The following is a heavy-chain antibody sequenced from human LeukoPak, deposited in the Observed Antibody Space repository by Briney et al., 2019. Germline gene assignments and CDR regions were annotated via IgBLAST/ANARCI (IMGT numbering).Heavy chain of an antibody. CDR2: IYYSGST. CDR1: GGSISSSSYY. CDR3: ARENYDSGGYDY. Sequence: SETLSLTCTVSGGSISSSSYYWGWIRQPPGKGLEWIGSIYYSGSTYYNPSLKSRVTISVDTSKNQFSLKLSSVTAADTAVYYCARENYDSGGYDYWGQGTLVTVSS. J-gene: IGHJ4*02. D-gene: IGHD3-22*01. V-gene: IGHV4-39*07.